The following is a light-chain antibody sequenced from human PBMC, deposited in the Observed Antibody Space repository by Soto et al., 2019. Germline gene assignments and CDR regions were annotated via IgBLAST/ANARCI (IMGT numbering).Light chain of an antibody. J-gene: IGKJ3*01. CDR3: QQYGNLPFT. CDR1: QGISNC. V-gene: IGKV1-33*01. CDR2: DAS. Sequence: DIQMTQSPSSLSASVGDRVTITCQASQGISNCLYWYQQKPGKAPKLLIYDASNLETGVPSRFSGSGSGTDFTFTISSLQPEDIATYYCQQYGNLPFTFGPGTKVDIK.